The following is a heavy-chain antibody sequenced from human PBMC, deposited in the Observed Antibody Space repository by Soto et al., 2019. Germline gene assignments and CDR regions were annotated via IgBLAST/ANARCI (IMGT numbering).Heavy chain of an antibody. D-gene: IGHD1-26*01. V-gene: IGHV3-7*03. Sequence: GGSLRLSCAASGFTFSSYWMSWVRQAPGKGLEWVANIKQDGSEKYYVDSVKGRFTISRDNAKNSLYLQMNSLRAEDTAVYYCARDYSGTAMGYYYYYYGMDVWGQGTTVTVS. J-gene: IGHJ6*02. CDR1: GFTFSSYW. CDR2: IKQDGSEK. CDR3: ARDYSGTAMGYYYYYYGMDV.